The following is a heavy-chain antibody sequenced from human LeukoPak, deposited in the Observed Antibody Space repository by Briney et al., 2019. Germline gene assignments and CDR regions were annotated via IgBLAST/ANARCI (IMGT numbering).Heavy chain of an antibody. Sequence: SETLSLTCTVSGGSIRSSKYYGGWIRQPPGKGLEWIGSIYYSGYTDYTPSLKSRVMISIDTSKNQFSLRLSSVTAADTAVYYCARHGTYYYDSSGYSFDYWGQGTLDTVSS. J-gene: IGHJ4*02. CDR3: ARHGTYYYDSSGYSFDY. CDR1: GGSIRSSKYY. CDR2: IYYSGYT. D-gene: IGHD3-22*01. V-gene: IGHV4-39*01.